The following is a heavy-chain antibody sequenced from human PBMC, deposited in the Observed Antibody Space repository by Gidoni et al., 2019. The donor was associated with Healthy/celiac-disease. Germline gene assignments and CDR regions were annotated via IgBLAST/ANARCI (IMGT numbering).Heavy chain of an antibody. V-gene: IGHV3-23*01. J-gene: IGHJ4*02. CDR2: ISGSGGST. D-gene: IGHD3-22*01. CDR1: GFTFSSYA. Sequence: EVQLLESGGGLVQPGGSLRLSCAASGFTFSSYAMSWVRQAPGKGLEWVSAISGSGGSTYYADSVKGRFTISRDNSKNTLYLQMNSLRAEDTAVYYCAKDCGSTMIVVTSFDYWGQGTLVTVSS. CDR3: AKDCGSTMIVVTSFDY.